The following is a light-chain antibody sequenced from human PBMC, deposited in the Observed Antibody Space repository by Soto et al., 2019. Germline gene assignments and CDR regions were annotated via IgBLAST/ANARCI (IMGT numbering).Light chain of an antibody. V-gene: IGLV2-18*02. CDR1: SSDVGSYNR. Sequence: QSALTQPPSVSGSPGQSVTISCTGTSSDVGSYNRVSWYQQPPGTAPKLMIYEVSNRPSGVPDRFSGSKSGNTASLTISGLQAEDEADYYCSSYAGSNNLVFGGGTQLTVL. J-gene: IGLJ2*01. CDR2: EVS. CDR3: SSYAGSNNLV.